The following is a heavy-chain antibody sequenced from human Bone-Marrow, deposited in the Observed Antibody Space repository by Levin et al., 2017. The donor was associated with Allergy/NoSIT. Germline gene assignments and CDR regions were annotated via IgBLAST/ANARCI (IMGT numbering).Heavy chain of an antibody. CDR3: AGPLTMDVFET. CDR2: ISGSGGTI. D-gene: IGHD4/OR15-4a*01. J-gene: IGHJ3*02. Sequence: ETLSLTCAASGFTFSSYSMNWVRQAPGKGLEWVSYISGSGGTISYADSVKGRFTISRDNAKNSLYLQMNSLRDEDTALYYCAGPLTMDVFETWGQGTKVTVSA. V-gene: IGHV3-48*02. CDR1: GFTFSSYS.